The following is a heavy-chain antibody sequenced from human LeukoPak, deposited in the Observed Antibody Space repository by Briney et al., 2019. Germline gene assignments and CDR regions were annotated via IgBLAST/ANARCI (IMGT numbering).Heavy chain of an antibody. CDR2: ISSSGSTI. CDR3: ARGYQPYDFWSGYPGY. CDR1: GFTFSDYY. J-gene: IGHJ4*02. V-gene: IGHV3-11*04. D-gene: IGHD3-3*01. Sequence: PGGSLRLSCAASGFTFSDYYMSWIRQAPGKGLGWVSYISSSGSTIYYADSVKGRFTISRDNAKNSLYLQMNSLRAEDTAVYYCARGYQPYDFWSGYPGYWGQGTLVTVSS.